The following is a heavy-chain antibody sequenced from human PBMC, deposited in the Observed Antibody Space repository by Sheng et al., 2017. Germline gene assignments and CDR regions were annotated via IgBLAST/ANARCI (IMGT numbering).Heavy chain of an antibody. V-gene: IGHV4-39*07. J-gene: IGHJ4*02. CDR3: ARGHVLTGYFDY. CDR1: GGSISSTSYY. Sequence: QLQLQESGPGLVKPLETLSLTCTVSGGSISSTSYYWGWIRQPPGKGLEWIGSIYYSGTTYYSPSLKSRVTISVDTSKNQFSLKLRSVTAADTAVYYCARGHVLTGYFDYWGQGTLVTVSS. D-gene: IGHD3-9*01. CDR2: IYYSGTT.